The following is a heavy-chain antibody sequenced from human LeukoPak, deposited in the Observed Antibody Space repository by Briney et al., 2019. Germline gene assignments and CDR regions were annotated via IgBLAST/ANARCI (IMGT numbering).Heavy chain of an antibody. CDR2: ISSSGSTI. CDR1: GFTFSDYY. J-gene: IGHJ4*02. D-gene: IGHD3-22*01. Sequence: PGVSLRLSCAASGFTFSDYYMSWIRQAPGKGLEWVSYISSSGSTIYYADSVKGRFTISRDNPKNSLYLQMNSLRAEDTAVYYCASTAIDSSDTFDYWGQGTLVTVSS. V-gene: IGHV3-11*01. CDR3: ASTAIDSSDTFDY.